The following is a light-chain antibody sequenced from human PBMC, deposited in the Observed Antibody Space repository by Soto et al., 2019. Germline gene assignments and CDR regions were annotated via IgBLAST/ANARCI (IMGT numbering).Light chain of an antibody. Sequence: DIVLTQSPGTLSLSPGERATLSCRASQSVSSSYLAWYQQKPGQAPRLLIYGASSRATGIPDRFSGSGSGTAFTLTISRLEPEDFAVYYCQQYGSSLYTFGQGTKLEIK. V-gene: IGKV3-20*01. CDR2: GAS. J-gene: IGKJ2*01. CDR1: QSVSSSY. CDR3: QQYGSSLYT.